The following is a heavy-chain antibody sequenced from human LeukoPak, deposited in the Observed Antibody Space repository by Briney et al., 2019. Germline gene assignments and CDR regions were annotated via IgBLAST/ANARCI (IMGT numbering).Heavy chain of an antibody. D-gene: IGHD4-17*01. CDR2: IRSKAYGGTT. V-gene: IGHV3-49*04. J-gene: IGHJ4*02. CDR3: TRDYGDYKADY. CDR1: GFTFGDYA. Sequence: PGRSLRLSCTASGFTFGDYALIWVRQAPGKGLEWVGFIRSKAYGGTTEYAASVKGRFTISRDDSKSTAYLQMNSLKTEDTAVYYCTRDYGDYKADYWGQGTLVTVSS.